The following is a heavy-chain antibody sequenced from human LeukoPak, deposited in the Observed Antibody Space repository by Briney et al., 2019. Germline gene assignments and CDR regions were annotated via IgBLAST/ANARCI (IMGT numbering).Heavy chain of an antibody. CDR1: GFTFSSYA. V-gene: IGHV3-23*01. Sequence: GGSLRLSCAASGFTFSSYAMSWVRQAPGKGLEWVSSIRGSDGSTYYADSVKGRFAISRDNSKNTLYLQMNSLRAEDTAVYYCAKDVYGDYGGLDYWDQGTLVTVSS. D-gene: IGHD4-17*01. J-gene: IGHJ4*02. CDR3: AKDVYGDYGGLDY. CDR2: IRGSDGST.